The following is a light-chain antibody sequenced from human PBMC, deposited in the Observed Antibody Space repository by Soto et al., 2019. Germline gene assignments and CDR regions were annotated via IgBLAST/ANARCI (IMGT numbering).Light chain of an antibody. J-gene: IGKJ1*01. CDR2: GAS. V-gene: IGKV3-20*01. CDR3: HQYGVSPQT. Sequence: EIVLTQSPGTLSLSPGERATLSCRASQSVSNYLAWYQRKPGQAPRLLIYGASSRATGIPDRFSGSGSGTHFTLTISRLEPEDFAVYYCHQYGVSPQTFGQETKVQIK. CDR1: QSVSNY.